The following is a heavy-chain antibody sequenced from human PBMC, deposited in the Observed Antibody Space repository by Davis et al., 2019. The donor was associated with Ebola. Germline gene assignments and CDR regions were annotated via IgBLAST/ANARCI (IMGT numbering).Heavy chain of an antibody. V-gene: IGHV4-39*07. CDR1: GGSISSSSYY. D-gene: IGHD5-18*01. CDR3: ARLGRGYSYGSGYYYYYGMDV. CDR2: IYYSGST. J-gene: IGHJ6*02. Sequence: MPSETLSLTCTVSGGSISSSSYYWGWIRQPPGKGLEWIGSIYYSGSTNYNPSLKSRVTISVDTSKNQFSLKLSSVTAADTAVYYCARLGRGYSYGSGYYYYYGMDVWGQGTTVTVSS.